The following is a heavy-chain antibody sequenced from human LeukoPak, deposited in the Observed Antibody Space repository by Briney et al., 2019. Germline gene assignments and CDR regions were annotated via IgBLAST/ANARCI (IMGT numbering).Heavy chain of an antibody. CDR3: ARENGGTYCSSTSCYTNYFDY. Sequence: ASVKVSCKASGYTFTSYGISWVRQAPGQGLEWMGWISAYNGNTNYAQKLQGRVTMTTDTSTSTAYMELRSLRSDDTAVYYCARENGGTYCSSTSCYTNYFDYWGQGTLVTVSS. J-gene: IGHJ4*02. CDR1: GYTFTSYG. CDR2: ISAYNGNT. V-gene: IGHV1-18*01. D-gene: IGHD2-2*02.